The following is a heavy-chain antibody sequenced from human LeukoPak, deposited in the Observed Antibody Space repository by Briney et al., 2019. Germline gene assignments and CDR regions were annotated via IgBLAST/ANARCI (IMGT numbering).Heavy chain of an antibody. CDR3: ARGQWGSSNYYYYYMDV. J-gene: IGHJ6*03. CDR1: GYTFTDYY. Sequence: GASVKVSCKASGYTFTDYYIHWVRQAPGQGLEWMGWISPNSGGTNYAQKFQGRVTMTRDTSISTAYMELSRLRSDDTAVYYCARGQWGSSNYYYYYMDVWGKGTTVTVSS. V-gene: IGHV1-2*02. CDR2: ISPNSGGT. D-gene: IGHD6-6*01.